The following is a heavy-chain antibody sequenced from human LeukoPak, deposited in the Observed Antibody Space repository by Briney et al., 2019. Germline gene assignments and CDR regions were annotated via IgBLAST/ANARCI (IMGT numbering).Heavy chain of an antibody. V-gene: IGHV7-4-1*02. CDR3: ARDRDSDWYYGSGKPNWFDP. CDR1: GYTFTSYA. CDR2: INTNTGNP. D-gene: IGHD3-10*01. Sequence: ASVKVSCKDSGYTFTSYAMNWVRSAAGQGLEWMGWINTNTGNPTYAQGFTGRFVFSLDTSVNTVYLQISSLKAEDTAVYYCARDRDSDWYYGSGKPNWFDPWGQGTLVTVSS. J-gene: IGHJ5*02.